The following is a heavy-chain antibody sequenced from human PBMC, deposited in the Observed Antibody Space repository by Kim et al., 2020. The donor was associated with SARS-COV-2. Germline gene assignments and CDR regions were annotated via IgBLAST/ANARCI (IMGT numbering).Heavy chain of an antibody. V-gene: IGHV1-8*01. CDR3: ARGINSSSWYWTIYYYYGMDV. D-gene: IGHD6-13*01. CDR2: MNPNSGNT. CDR1: GYTFTSYD. Sequence: ASVKVSCKASGYTFTSYDINWVRQATGQGLEWMGWMNPNSGNTGYAQKFQGRVTMTRNTSISTAYMELSSLISEDTAVYYCARGINSSSWYWTIYYYYGMDVWGQGTTVTVSS. J-gene: IGHJ6*02.